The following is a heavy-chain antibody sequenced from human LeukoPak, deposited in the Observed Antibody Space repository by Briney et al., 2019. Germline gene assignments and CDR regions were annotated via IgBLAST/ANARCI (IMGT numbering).Heavy chain of an antibody. CDR3: ARAAYYDSSGYYYHTEDY. CDR1: GFTFSSYA. D-gene: IGHD3-22*01. CDR2: ISYDGSNK. V-gene: IGHV3-30*04. Sequence: GGSLRLSCAASGFTFSSYAMHWVRQAPGKGLEWVAVISYDGSNKYYADSVKRRFTISRDNSKNTLYLQMNSLRAEDTAVYYCARAAYYDSSGYYYHTEDYWGQGTLVTVSS. J-gene: IGHJ4*02.